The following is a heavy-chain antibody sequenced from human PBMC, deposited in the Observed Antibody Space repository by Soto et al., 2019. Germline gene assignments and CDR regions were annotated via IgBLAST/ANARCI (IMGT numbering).Heavy chain of an antibody. J-gene: IGHJ6*02. CDR3: ADSIFYYGMDV. CDR1: GYTFTNYW. CDR2: IYPGDSDT. Sequence: GDSLKISCKGSGYTFTNYWIGWVRQMPGKGPEWMGIIYPGDSDTKYNPSFQGQVTISADKSITTTYLQWSSLKASDTAIYYCADSIFYYGMDVWGQGTTVTVSS. V-gene: IGHV5-51*01.